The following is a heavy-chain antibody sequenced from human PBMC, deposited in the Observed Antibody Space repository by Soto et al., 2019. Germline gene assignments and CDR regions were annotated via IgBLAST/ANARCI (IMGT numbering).Heavy chain of an antibody. J-gene: IGHJ4*02. D-gene: IGHD3-22*01. CDR3: ARDVPPNYYDSSGYYYVD. CDR2: IIPIFGTA. CDR1: GGAFSSYA. V-gene: IGHV1-69*13. Sequence: SVKVSCKASGGAFSSYAISWVRQAPGQGLEWMGGIIPIFGTANYAQKFQGRVTITADESTSTAYMELSSLRSEDTAVYYCARDVPPNYYDSSGYYYVDWGQGTLVTVSS.